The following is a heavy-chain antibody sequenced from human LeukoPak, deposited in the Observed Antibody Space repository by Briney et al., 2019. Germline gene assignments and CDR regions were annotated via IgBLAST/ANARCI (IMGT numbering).Heavy chain of an antibody. CDR2: IYHSGST. V-gene: IGHV4-30-2*01. D-gene: IGHD3-16*02. CDR1: GGSISSGGYS. CDR3: ARALQENYVRGSFRPLRRYFDR. J-gene: IGHJ2*01. Sequence: SQTLSLTCAVSGGSISSGGYSWSWIRQPPGKGLEWIRCIYHSGSTYYNPSLKSRVTISVDRSKNQFSLKLSSVTAADTAVYYCARALQENYVRGSFRPLRRYFDRWGRGTLVAVSS.